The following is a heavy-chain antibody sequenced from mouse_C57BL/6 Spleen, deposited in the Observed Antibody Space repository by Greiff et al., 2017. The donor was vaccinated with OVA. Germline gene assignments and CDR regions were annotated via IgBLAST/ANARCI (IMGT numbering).Heavy chain of an antibody. CDR2: IDPEDGAT. Sequence: EVQLQQSGAELVKPGASVKLSCTASGFNIKDYYMHWVKQRTEQGLEWIGRIDPEDGATKYAPKFQGKATITADTSSNKAYLQLSSLTSEDAAVYYCARRGSYAMGYWGQGTSVTVSS. CDR1: GFNIKDYY. J-gene: IGHJ4*01. CDR3: ARRGSYAMGY. V-gene: IGHV14-2*01.